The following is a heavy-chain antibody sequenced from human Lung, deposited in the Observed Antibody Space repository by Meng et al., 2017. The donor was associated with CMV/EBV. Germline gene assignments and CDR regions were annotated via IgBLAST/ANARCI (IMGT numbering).Heavy chain of an antibody. V-gene: IGHV1-24*01. CDR1: GYTLSELS. Sequence: ASXXVSXKVSGYTLSELSMHWVRQAPGKGLEWMGGFDPEDGEAIYAQKFQGRVTMTEDTSTDTAYMELSSLRSDDTAVYYCAEVPRFYSYYGLDVWGQGTTVTVSS. J-gene: IGHJ6*02. CDR3: AEVPRFYSYYGLDV. CDR2: FDPEDGEA. D-gene: IGHD3-10*01.